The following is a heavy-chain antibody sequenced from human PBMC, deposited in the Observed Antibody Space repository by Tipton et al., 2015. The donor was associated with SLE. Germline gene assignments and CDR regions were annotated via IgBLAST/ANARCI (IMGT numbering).Heavy chain of an antibody. J-gene: IGHJ6*02. CDR3: AIIAVAGGIYYYGMDV. Sequence: LRLSCAASGFTFSSYEMNWVRQAPGKGLEWVGYIYYSGSTYYNPSLKSRVTISVDTSKNQFSLKLSSVTAADTAVYYCAIIAVAGGIYYYGMDVWGQGTTVTVSS. CDR2: IYYSGST. D-gene: IGHD6-19*01. CDR1: GFTFSSYE. V-gene: IGHV4-59*12.